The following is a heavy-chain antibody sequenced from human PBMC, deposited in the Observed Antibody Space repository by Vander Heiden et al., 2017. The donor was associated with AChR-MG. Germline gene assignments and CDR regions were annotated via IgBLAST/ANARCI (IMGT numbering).Heavy chain of an antibody. D-gene: IGHD6-19*01. CDR1: GCSIRSSSYY. CDR3: ARRRPKVGWPDY. V-gene: IGHV4-39*01. Sequence: QLQLQESGPGLVKPSATLSLTCTVPGCSIRSSSYYWGWIRQPPGKGLEWIGSIYYSGSTYYNPSLKSRVTISVDTSKNQFSLKLSSVTAADTAVYYCARRRPKVGWPDYWGQGTLVTVSS. CDR2: IYYSGST. J-gene: IGHJ4*02.